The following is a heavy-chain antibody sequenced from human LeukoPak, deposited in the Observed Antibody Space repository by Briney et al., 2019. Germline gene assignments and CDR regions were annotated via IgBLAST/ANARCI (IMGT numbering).Heavy chain of an antibody. Sequence: SETLSLTCAVYGGSFSGYYWSWIRQPPGKGLEWIGEINHSGSTNYNPSLKSRVTIPVDTSKNQFSLKLSSVTAADTAAYYCARGFSSRYYGSGSYSAFDIWGQGTMVTVSS. CDR3: ARGFSSRYYGSGSYSAFDI. D-gene: IGHD3-10*01. J-gene: IGHJ3*02. CDR1: GGSFSGYY. CDR2: INHSGST. V-gene: IGHV4-34*01.